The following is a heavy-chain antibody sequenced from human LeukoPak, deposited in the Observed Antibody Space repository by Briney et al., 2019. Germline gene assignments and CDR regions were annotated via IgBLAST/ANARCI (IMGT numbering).Heavy chain of an antibody. J-gene: IGHJ6*03. CDR3: ARVLTGSSFSYYYYMDV. D-gene: IGHD3-3*02. V-gene: IGHV4-59*01. Sequence: PSETLSLTCTVSGGSIGIYYWSWFRQPPGKGLEWIGYIYYTGSTNYNPSLESRVTISVDTSKNRFSLTLTSVTAADTAVYYCARVLTGSSFSYYYYMDVWGTGTTVTVSS. CDR2: IYYTGST. CDR1: GGSIGIYY.